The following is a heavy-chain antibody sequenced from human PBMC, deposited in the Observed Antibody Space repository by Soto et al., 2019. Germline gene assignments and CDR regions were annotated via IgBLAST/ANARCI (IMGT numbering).Heavy chain of an antibody. Sequence: GGSLRLSCVGSGFTFSDSVMAWVRQAPGKGLEWLSVMSGDGRTRYALSVTGRFTISRDNSKNTLYLQMRSLRAEDAAAYYCAREQQLWIGAYAYWGQGALVTAPQ. J-gene: IGHJ4*02. V-gene: IGHV3-23*01. CDR1: GFTFSDSV. CDR2: MSGDGRT. D-gene: IGHD5-18*01. CDR3: AREQQLWIGAYAY.